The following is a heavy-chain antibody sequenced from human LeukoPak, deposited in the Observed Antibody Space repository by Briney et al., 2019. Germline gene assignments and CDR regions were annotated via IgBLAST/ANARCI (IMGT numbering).Heavy chain of an antibody. V-gene: IGHV5-51*01. D-gene: IGHD6-19*01. CDR1: GYSFTSYW. CDR2: IYPGDSDT. CDR3: ARLGNSSGWIPDAFDI. Sequence: GESLEISCKGSGYSFTSYWIGWVRQMPGKGLEWMGIIYPGDSDTGYSPSFQGQVTISADKSISTAYLQWSSLKASDTAMYYCARLGNSSGWIPDAFDIWGQGTMVTVSS. J-gene: IGHJ3*02.